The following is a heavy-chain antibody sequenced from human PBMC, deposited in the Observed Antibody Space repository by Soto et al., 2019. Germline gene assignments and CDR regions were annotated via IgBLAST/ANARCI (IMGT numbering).Heavy chain of an antibody. Sequence: PSETLSLTCSVSRGSISSAGYSWSWIRQPPGKGLEWLGYIYPTGITFHNPSLKSRVTMSVDKSRNQFSLKLRSVTAADTAVYYCVRERWGSAANYYPSRGADVWGHGNPGDRLL. V-gene: IGHV4-30-2*01. CDR3: VRERWGSAANYYPSRGADV. CDR2: IYPTGIT. D-gene: IGHD3-10*01. J-gene: IGHJ4*02. CDR1: RGSISSAGYS.